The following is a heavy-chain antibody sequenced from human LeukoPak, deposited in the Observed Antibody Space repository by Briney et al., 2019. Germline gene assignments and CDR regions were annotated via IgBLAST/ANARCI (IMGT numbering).Heavy chain of an antibody. J-gene: IGHJ4*02. CDR2: ISSSGSTI. V-gene: IGHV3-11*04. CDR3: ARDLGAYFDY. D-gene: IGHD3-10*01. Sequence: LSLTCAVYGGSFSGYYWSWIRQAPGKGLEWVSYISSSGSTIYYADSVKGRFTISRDNAKNSLYLQMNSLRAEDTAVYYCARDLGAYFDYWGQGTLVTVSS. CDR1: GGSFSGYY.